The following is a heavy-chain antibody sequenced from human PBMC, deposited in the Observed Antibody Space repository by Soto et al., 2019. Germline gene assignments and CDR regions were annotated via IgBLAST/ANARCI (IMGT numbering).Heavy chain of an antibody. D-gene: IGHD2-15*01. CDR1: GGTFSSYA. V-gene: IGHV1-69*01. Sequence: QVQLVQSGAEVKKPGSSVKVSCKASGGTFSSYAISWVRQAPGQGLEWMGGIIPIFGTANYEQKFQGRVTITADESTSTAYMELSSLITEDTAVYYCARYLGYGYKHRWYFDYWGQGTLVTVSS. CDR2: IIPIFGTA. J-gene: IGHJ4*02. CDR3: ARYLGYGYKHRWYFDY.